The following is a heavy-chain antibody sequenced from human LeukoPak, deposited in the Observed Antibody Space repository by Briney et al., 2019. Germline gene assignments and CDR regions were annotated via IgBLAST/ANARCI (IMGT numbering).Heavy chain of an antibody. CDR2: IYPSGST. CDR3: ARASPIITMIARGGTYYFDY. D-gene: IGHD3-22*01. J-gene: IGHJ4*02. V-gene: IGHV4-38-2*02. Sequence: SETLSLTCTVSGYSISSGYYWGWIRQPPGKGLEWIGSIYPSGSTYYNPSLKSRVTISVDTSKNQFSLKLSSVTAADTAVYYCARASPIITMIARGGTYYFDYWGQGTLVTVSS. CDR1: GYSISSGYY.